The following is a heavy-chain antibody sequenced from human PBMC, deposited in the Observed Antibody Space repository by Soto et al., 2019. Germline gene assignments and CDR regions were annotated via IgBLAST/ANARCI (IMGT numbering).Heavy chain of an antibody. Sequence: ASVKVSCKASGYTFTGYYMHWVRQAPGQGLEWMGWINLNSGGTNYAQKFQGWVTMTRDTSISTAYMELSRLRSDDTAVYYCARDRDGVKLTGDYFFDYWGQGTLVTVSS. CDR2: INLNSGGT. CDR1: GYTFTGYY. D-gene: IGHD7-27*01. V-gene: IGHV1-2*04. J-gene: IGHJ4*02. CDR3: ARDRDGVKLTGDYFFDY.